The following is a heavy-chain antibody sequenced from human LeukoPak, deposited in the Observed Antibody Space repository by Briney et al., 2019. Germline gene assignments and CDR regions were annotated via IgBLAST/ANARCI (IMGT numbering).Heavy chain of an antibody. V-gene: IGHV4-39*07. CDR1: GGSMSNIYY. J-gene: IGHJ4*02. Sequence: SETLSLTCNVSGGSMSNIYYWGWIRQPPGKGLEWIGNVYYSGSTFYNPSLKSRVTISIDTSKNQFSLQLQSVTAADTAVYYCARDDYGDRGFDFWGQGSLLIVSS. D-gene: IGHD4-17*01. CDR3: ARDDYGDRGFDF. CDR2: VYYSGST.